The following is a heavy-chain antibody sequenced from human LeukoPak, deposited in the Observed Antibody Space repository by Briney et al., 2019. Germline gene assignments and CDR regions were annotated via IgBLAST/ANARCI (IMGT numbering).Heavy chain of an antibody. CDR1: GGPFSGYY. Sequence: SETLSLTCAVYGGPFSGYYWSWIRQPPGKGLEWIGEINHSGSTNYNPSLKSRVTISVDTSKNQFSLKLSSVTAADTAVYYCAREAFDIWGQGTMVTVSS. CDR2: INHSGST. J-gene: IGHJ3*02. CDR3: AREAFDI. V-gene: IGHV4-34*01.